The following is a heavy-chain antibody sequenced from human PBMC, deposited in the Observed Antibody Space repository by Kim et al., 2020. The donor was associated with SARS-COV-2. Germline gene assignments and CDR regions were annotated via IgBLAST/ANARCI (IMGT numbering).Heavy chain of an antibody. Sequence: GGSLRLSCAASGFTFSDYYMSWIRQAPGKGLEWVSYISSSSSYTNYADSVKGRFTISRDNAKNSLYLQMNSLRAEDTAVYYCARPLTGDGDEAYFDYWGQGTLVTVSS. CDR1: GFTFSDYY. CDR2: ISSSSSYT. CDR3: ARPLTGDGDEAYFDY. V-gene: IGHV3-11*06. D-gene: IGHD3-9*01. J-gene: IGHJ4*02.